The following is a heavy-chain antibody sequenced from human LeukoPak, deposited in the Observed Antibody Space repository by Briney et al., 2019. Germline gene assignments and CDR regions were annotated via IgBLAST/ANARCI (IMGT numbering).Heavy chain of an antibody. CDR1: GYTFTSYD. Sequence: ASVKVSCKASGYTFTSYDINWVRQATGQGLEWMGWSNAGNGNTKYSQEFQGRVTIARDTSASTAYMELSSLRSEDMAVYYCARGWYYDILTGYRDYGMDVWGQGTTVTVSS. D-gene: IGHD3-9*01. CDR2: SNAGNGNT. J-gene: IGHJ6*02. V-gene: IGHV1-3*02. CDR3: ARGWYYDILTGYRDYGMDV.